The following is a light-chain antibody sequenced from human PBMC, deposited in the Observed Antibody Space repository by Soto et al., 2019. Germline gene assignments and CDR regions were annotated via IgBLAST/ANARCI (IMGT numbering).Light chain of an antibody. Sequence: QSVLTQPASVSGSPGQSITISCTGTSSDVGGYNYVSWYQQHPGKAPKLMIYAVTDRPSGVSSRFSGSKSGNTASLTISGLQAEDEADYYCSSYTCSSTLFGTGTKVIVL. CDR1: SSDVGGYNY. CDR2: AVT. V-gene: IGLV2-14*01. J-gene: IGLJ1*01. CDR3: SSYTCSSTL.